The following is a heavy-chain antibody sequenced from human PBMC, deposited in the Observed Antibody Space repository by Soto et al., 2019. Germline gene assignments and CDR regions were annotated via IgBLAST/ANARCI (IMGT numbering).Heavy chain of an antibody. CDR2: IYPGDSDT. D-gene: IGHD6-19*01. CDR1: GYSFTSYW. Sequence: GESLKISCNGSGYSFTSYWIGWVRQMPGKGLEWMGIIYPGDSDTRYSPSFQGQVTISADKSISTAYLQWSSLKASDTAMYYCARLGGSGWTYYYYYYGMDVWGQGTTVTVSS. V-gene: IGHV5-51*01. CDR3: ARLGGSGWTYYYYYYGMDV. J-gene: IGHJ6*02.